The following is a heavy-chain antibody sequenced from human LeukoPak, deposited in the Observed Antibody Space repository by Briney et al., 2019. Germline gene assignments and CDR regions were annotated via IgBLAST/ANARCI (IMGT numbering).Heavy chain of an antibody. Sequence: ASVKVSCKASGYTLTNYYMYWVRQAPGQGLEWMGWINPNSGDTNYAQKFQGRVTMTSDTSISTTYMDLSRLSSDDTAVYYCARAGGVDYYGSGSYVFDYWGQGTLVTVSS. CDR1: GYTLTNYY. J-gene: IGHJ4*02. CDR2: INPNSGDT. D-gene: IGHD3-10*01. V-gene: IGHV1-2*02. CDR3: ARAGGVDYYGSGSYVFDY.